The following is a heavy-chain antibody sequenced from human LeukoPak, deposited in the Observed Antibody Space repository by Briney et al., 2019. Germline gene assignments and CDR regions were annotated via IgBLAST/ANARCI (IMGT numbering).Heavy chain of an antibody. CDR2: INPNSGGT. J-gene: IGHJ4*02. V-gene: IGHV1-2*02. Sequence: ASVKVSRKASGYTFTGYYMHWVRQAPGQGLEWMGWINPNSGGTNYAQKFQGRVTMTRDTSISTAYMELSRLRSDDTAVYYCARVGDSSGYYYEIDYWGQGTLVTVSS. CDR3: ARVGDSSGYYYEIDY. CDR1: GYTFTGYY. D-gene: IGHD3-22*01.